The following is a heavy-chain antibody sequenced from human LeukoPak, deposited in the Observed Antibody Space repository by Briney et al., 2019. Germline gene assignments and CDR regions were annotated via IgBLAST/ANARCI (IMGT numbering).Heavy chain of an antibody. CDR3: ARDPLRGYFDY. CDR2: ISSSSSYI. D-gene: IGHD3-9*01. V-gene: IGHV3-21*01. CDR1: GFTFSSYS. J-gene: IGHJ4*02. Sequence: GRSLRLSCAASGFTFSSYSMNWVRQAPGKGLEWVSSISSSSSYIYYADSVKGRFTISRDNAKNSLYLQMNSLRAEDTAVYYCARDPLRGYFDYWGQGTLVTVSS.